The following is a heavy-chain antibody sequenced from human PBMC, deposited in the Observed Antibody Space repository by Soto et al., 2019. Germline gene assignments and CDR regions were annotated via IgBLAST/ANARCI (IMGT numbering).Heavy chain of an antibody. CDR2: ISYDGSNK. J-gene: IGHJ6*02. D-gene: IGHD3-3*01. CDR3: ARGKSYYDFWSGYYDYYGMDV. V-gene: IGHV3-30-3*01. Sequence: GGSLRLSCAASGFTFSSYAMHWVRQAPGKGLEWVAVISYDGSNKYYADSVKGRFTISRDNSKNTLYLQMNSLRAEDTAVYYCARGKSYYDFWSGYYDYYGMDVWGQGTTVTVSS. CDR1: GFTFSSYA.